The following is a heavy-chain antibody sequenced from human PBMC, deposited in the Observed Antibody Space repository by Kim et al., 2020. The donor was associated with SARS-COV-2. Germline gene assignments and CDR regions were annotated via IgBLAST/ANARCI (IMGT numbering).Heavy chain of an antibody. Sequence: GGSLRLSCTASGFTFGDYAMSWVRQAPGKGLEWVSFIRNKAYGGTTEYAASVKGRFTISRDDSKSIAYLQMNSLKTEDTAVYYCTRGTIAAAGPNEYYYYCGIDVWGQGTPVTVSS. CDR2: IRNKAYGGTT. V-gene: IGHV3-49*04. CDR3: TRGTIAAAGPNEYYYYCGIDV. J-gene: IGHJ6*02. CDR1: GFTFGDYA. D-gene: IGHD6-13*01.